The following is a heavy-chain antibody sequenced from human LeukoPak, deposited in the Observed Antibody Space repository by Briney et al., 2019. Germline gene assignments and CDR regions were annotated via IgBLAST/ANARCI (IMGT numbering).Heavy chain of an antibody. D-gene: IGHD1-7*01. J-gene: IGHJ4*02. CDR2: IRYDGSNK. CDR3: ARSFFQWNYGSCPDS. V-gene: IGHV3-30*02. Sequence: GGSLRLSCAASGFTVSSDGMHWVRQAPGKGLEWVAFIRYDGSNKYYADSVKGRFTISRDNSKNTLYLQMNSLRPEDTAVYSCARSFFQWNYGSCPDSWGQGTLVTVSS. CDR1: GFTVSSDG.